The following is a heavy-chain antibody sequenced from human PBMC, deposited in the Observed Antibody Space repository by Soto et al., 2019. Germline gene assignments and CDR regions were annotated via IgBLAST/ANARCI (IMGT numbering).Heavy chain of an antibody. Sequence: PSETLSLTCTVSGGSISSGGYYWSWIRQHPGKGLEWIGYIYYSGSTYYNPSLNSRVTISVDTSKNQFSLKLSSVTAADTAVYYCARAWYYYYGMDVWGQGTTVTVSS. V-gene: IGHV4-31*03. CDR1: GGSISSGGYY. J-gene: IGHJ6*02. CDR2: IYYSGST. CDR3: ARAWYYYYGMDV.